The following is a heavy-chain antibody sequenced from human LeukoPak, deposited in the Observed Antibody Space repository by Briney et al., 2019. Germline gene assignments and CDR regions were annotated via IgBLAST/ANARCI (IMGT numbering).Heavy chain of an antibody. J-gene: IGHJ4*02. V-gene: IGHV3-7*01. Sequence: GGSLRLSCAASGFTFSRSWMSWVRQAPGKGLEWVANLKQDGSEKYYVDSVKGRFTISRDNAKNSLYLQMDSLRVEDTAVYYCARDYSSSSGLDYWGQGSLVTVSA. CDR1: GFTFSRSW. CDR2: LKQDGSEK. CDR3: ARDYSSSSGLDY. D-gene: IGHD6-6*01.